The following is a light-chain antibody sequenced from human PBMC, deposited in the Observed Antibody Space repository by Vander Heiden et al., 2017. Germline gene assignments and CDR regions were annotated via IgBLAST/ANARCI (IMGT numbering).Light chain of an antibody. CDR2: GNS. CDR3: QSYDSSLSGYVV. J-gene: IGLJ2*01. V-gene: IGLV1-40*01. CDR1: SSNIGAGYD. Sequence: QSVLTQPPSVSGAPVQRVTISCTGSSSNIGAGYDVHWYQQLPGTAPKLLIYGNSNRPSGVPDRFSGSKSGTSASLAITGLQAEDEADYYCQSYDSSLSGYVVFGGGTKLTGL.